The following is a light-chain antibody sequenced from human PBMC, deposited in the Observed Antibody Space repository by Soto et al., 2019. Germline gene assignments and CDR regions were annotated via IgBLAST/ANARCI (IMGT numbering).Light chain of an antibody. J-gene: IGKJ2*01. V-gene: IGKV1-5*03. Sequence: DIQMTQSPSTLSASVGDIVTITCRASQSISSWLAWYQQKPGKAPKVLIYKASSLESGGPSRFGGSGSGTECTLTISGLQPDDFATYYGQQDNSYPYTFGEATKLESK. CDR1: QSISSW. CDR2: KAS. CDR3: QQDNSYPYT.